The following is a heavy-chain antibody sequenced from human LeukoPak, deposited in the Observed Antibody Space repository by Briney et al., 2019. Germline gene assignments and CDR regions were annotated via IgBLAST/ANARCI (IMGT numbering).Heavy chain of an antibody. Sequence: GGSLRLSCAASGFTFSSYGMHWVRQAPGKGLEWVALIWYDGSNKDYADSVKGRFTISRDNSKNTVYLQMNSLRAEDTAVYYCAKNYGFITPYCYLDPRGRGTLVTVSS. V-gene: IGHV3-33*06. CDR1: GFTFSSYG. CDR2: IWYDGSNK. J-gene: IGHJ2*01. CDR3: AKNYGFITPYCYLDP. D-gene: IGHD3-22*01.